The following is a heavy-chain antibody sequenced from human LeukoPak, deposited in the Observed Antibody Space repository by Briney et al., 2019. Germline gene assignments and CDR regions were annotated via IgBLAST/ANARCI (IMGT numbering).Heavy chain of an antibody. V-gene: IGHV1-69*02. D-gene: IGHD5-12*01. Sequence: ASVKVSRKASGGTFSSYTISWVRQAPGRGLEWMGRIIPILGIANYAQKFQGRVTITADKSTSTAYMELSSLRSEDTAVYYCARGARGYSGYDPKNWFDPWGQGTLVTVSS. CDR2: IIPILGIA. CDR3: ARGARGYSGYDPKNWFDP. J-gene: IGHJ5*02. CDR1: GGTFSSYT.